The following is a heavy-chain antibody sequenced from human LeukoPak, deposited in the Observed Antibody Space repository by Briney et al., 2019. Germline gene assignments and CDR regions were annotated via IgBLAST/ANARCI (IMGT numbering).Heavy chain of an antibody. CDR1: GFTFSSYA. J-gene: IGHJ4*02. V-gene: IGHV3-30-3*01. Sequence: GGSLRLSCAASGFTFSSYAMHWVRQAPGKGLEWVAVISYDGSNKYYADSVKGRFTISRDNSKNTLYLQMNSLRAEDTAVYYCAREGGYYDILTGYFDYWGQGTLVTVSS. CDR3: AREGGYYDILTGYFDY. CDR2: ISYDGSNK. D-gene: IGHD3-9*01.